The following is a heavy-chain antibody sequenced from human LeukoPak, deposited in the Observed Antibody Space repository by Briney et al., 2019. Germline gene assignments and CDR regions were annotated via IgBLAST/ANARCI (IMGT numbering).Heavy chain of an antibody. V-gene: IGHV4-34*01. CDR3: ARGAGGTYSSSWYLFVHLVRDRFDI. CDR1: GGSFSGYY. CDR2: INHSGST. D-gene: IGHD6-13*01. Sequence: PSETLSLTCAVYGGSFSGYYWSWIRQPPGKGLEWIGEINHSGSTNYNPSLKSRVTISVDTSKNQFSLKLSSVTAADTAVYYCARGAGGTYSSSWYLFVHLVRDRFDIWGQGTMVTVSS. J-gene: IGHJ3*02.